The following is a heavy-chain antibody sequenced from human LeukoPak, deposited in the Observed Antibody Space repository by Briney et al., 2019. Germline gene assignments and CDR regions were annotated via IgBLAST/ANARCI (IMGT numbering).Heavy chain of an antibody. CDR3: ARDSVVRATSYYYYYYMDV. J-gene: IGHJ6*03. Sequence: PGGSLRLSCAASGFTFSSYEMNWVRQAPGKGLEWVSYISSSGSTIYYADSVKGRFTISRDNAKNSLYLQMNSLRAEDTAVYYCARDSVVRATSYYYYYYMDVWGKGTTVTISS. D-gene: IGHD3-22*01. CDR2: ISSSGSTI. CDR1: GFTFSSYE. V-gene: IGHV3-48*03.